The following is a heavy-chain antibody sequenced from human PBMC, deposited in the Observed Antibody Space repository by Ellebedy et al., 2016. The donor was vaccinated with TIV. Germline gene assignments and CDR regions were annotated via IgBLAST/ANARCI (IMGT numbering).Heavy chain of an antibody. J-gene: IGHJ4*02. Sequence: ASVKVSXKASRYTFTSYYMHWVRQAPGQGLEWMGIINPSGGSTSYAQKFQGRVTMTRDTSTSTVYMELSSLRSEDTAVYYCARERGTRGYCGGDCYSEDYWGQGTLVTVSS. D-gene: IGHD2-21*02. CDR1: RYTFTSYY. V-gene: IGHV1-46*01. CDR2: INPSGGST. CDR3: ARERGTRGYCGGDCYSEDY.